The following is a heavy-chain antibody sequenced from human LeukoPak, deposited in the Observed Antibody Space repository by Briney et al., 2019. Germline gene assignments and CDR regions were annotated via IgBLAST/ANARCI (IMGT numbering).Heavy chain of an antibody. Sequence: SVKVSCKASGYTFTGYYMHWVRQAPGQGLEWMGGIIPIFGTANYAQKFQGRVTITADESTSTAYMELSSLRSEDTAVYYCARSLSQVSVVPAASYYYYYYMDVWGKGTTVTVSS. CDR3: ARSLSQVSVVPAASYYYYYYMDV. J-gene: IGHJ6*03. V-gene: IGHV1-69*13. CDR1: GYTFTGYY. CDR2: IIPIFGTA. D-gene: IGHD2-2*01.